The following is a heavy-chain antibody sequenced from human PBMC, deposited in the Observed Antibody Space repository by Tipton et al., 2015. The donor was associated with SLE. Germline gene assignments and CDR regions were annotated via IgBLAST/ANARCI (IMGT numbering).Heavy chain of an antibody. V-gene: IGHV4-39*01. D-gene: IGHD4-23*01. Sequence: TLSLTCTVSGGSISSSSYYWGWIRQPPGKGLEWIGIIYYSGSTYYNPSLKSRVTISGDTSKKQFSLKLSSVTAADTAVYYCARRPPNDYGGHFDYWGQGTLVTVSA. CDR2: IYYSGST. CDR1: GGSISSSSYY. J-gene: IGHJ4*02. CDR3: ARRPPNDYGGHFDY.